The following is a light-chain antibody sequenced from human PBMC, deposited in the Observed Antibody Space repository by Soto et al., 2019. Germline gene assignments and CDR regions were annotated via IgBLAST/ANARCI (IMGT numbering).Light chain of an antibody. J-gene: IGKJ3*01. CDR1: QSVSSN. Sequence: EIVMTQSPATLSVSPGESDTLSCRASQSVSSNLAWYQQKPGQAPRLLIYGASTRATGIRGRFSGSGSGTEFTLTRSSQQSEDFALYYSQRYNTWPGFGPATKVDIK. CDR2: GAS. CDR3: QRYNTWPG. V-gene: IGKV3-15*01.